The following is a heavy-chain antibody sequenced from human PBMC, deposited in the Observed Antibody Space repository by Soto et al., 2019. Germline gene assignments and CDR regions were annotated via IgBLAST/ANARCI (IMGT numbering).Heavy chain of an antibody. Sequence: VGSLRLSCAASGFTFSNYGMHWVRQAPGKGLEWVAFISDDGSNKYYADSMKGRFTMSRDNSKSTLYLQMSSLRVEDTAVYYCTKRRNVLRFLEWSSGMEVWGQGTTVTVSS. CDR3: TKRRNVLRFLEWSSGMEV. CDR1: GFTFSNYG. CDR2: ISDDGSNK. J-gene: IGHJ6*02. D-gene: IGHD3-3*01. V-gene: IGHV3-30*18.